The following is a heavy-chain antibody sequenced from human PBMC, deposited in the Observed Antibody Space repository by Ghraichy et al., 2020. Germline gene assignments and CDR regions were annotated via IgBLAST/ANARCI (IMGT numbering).Heavy chain of an antibody. J-gene: IGHJ6*02. CDR3: ARDLDYGDYRRYYGMDV. V-gene: IGHV1-3*01. D-gene: IGHD4-17*01. CDR2: INAGNGNR. CDR1: GYTFTSYA. Sequence: ASVKVSCKASGYTFTSYAMHWVRQAPGQRLEWMGWINAGNGNRKYSQKFQGRVTITRDTSASTAYMELSSLRSEDTAVYYCARDLDYGDYRRYYGMDVWGQGTTVTVSS.